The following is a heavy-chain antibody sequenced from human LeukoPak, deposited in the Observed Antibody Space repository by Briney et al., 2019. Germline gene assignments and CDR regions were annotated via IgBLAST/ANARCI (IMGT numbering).Heavy chain of an antibody. CDR2: INSDGGIT. D-gene: IGHD6-13*01. CDR3: AREAYSNYAYDM. CDR1: VLLFSIHR. J-gene: IGHJ3*02. V-gene: IGHV3-74*01. Sequence: PGGSVSLLCASSVLLFSIHRVHWLRQAPGQALVWVSRINSDGGITVYADATKGRFTISRGNVKNTVYLQMNGLRAEDTAVYYCAREAYSNYAYDMWGQGTMVIVSS.